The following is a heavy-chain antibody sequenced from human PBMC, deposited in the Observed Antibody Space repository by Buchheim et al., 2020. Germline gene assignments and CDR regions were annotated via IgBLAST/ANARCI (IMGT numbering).Heavy chain of an antibody. CDR1: GFTFNTYG. CDR2: ITSNGQNK. CDR3: ARGGSFDL. Sequence: QVQLVESGGGVVQPGRSLRLSCAASGFTFNTYGIHWVRQAPGKGLDWVALITSNGQNKYYPDSVKGRFTISRDNSKNTLYLQMNNVRPEDTAVYFCARGGSFDLWGRGTL. J-gene: IGHJ2*01. V-gene: IGHV3-30*03.